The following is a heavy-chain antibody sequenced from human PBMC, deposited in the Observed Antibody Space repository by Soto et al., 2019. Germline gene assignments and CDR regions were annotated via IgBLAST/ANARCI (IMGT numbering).Heavy chain of an antibody. D-gene: IGHD2-15*01. CDR2: IWYDGSNK. V-gene: IGHV3-33*06. CDR1: GFTFRSHG. Sequence: QVHLVESGGGVVQPGRSLRLSCAASGFTFRSHGMHWVRQAPGKGLEWVAVIWYDGSNKYYADSVKGRFTISRDDSKDTVYLQMNSLRAEDTAVYYCAKDGSGGSCYYGMDVWGQGTTVTVSS. J-gene: IGHJ6*02. CDR3: AKDGSGGSCYYGMDV.